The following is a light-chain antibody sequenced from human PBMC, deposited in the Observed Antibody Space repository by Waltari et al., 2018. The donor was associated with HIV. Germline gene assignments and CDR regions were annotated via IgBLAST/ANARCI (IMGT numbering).Light chain of an antibody. V-gene: IGKV3-20*01. J-gene: IGKJ2*01. CDR2: AAS. CDR1: RGVSSKY. Sequence: DNVSSQSPGTTSLPPGERATLPCRSSRGVSSKYLTWYQQRPPQAPRLLIYAASTRATAIPDRFSGSGSETAVTLTISRLEPEDFAVYYGQTYGTSPYTFGQGTKVEI. CDR3: QTYGTSPYT.